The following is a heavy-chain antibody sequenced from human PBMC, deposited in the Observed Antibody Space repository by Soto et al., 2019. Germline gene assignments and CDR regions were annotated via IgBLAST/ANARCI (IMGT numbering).Heavy chain of an antibody. Sequence: SGPTLVTPTQTLTLTCTFSGFSLSTSGVGVGWIRQPPGKALEWLALIYWDDDKRYSPSLKSRLTITKDTSKNQVVLTMTNMDPVDTATYCCAHSERITMVRAYYYYMDVWGKGTTVTVSS. CDR3: AHSERITMVRAYYYYMDV. J-gene: IGHJ6*03. CDR2: IYWDDDK. V-gene: IGHV2-5*02. CDR1: GFSLSTSGVG. D-gene: IGHD3-10*01.